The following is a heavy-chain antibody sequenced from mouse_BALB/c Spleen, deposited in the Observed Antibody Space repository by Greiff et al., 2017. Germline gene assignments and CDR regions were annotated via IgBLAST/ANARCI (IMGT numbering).Heavy chain of an antibody. CDR3: AEGGYDGAWFAY. Sequence: EVKLEESGGGLVQPGGSRKLSCAASGFTFSSFGMHWVRQAPEKGLEWVAYISSGSSTIYYADTVKGRFTISRDNPKNTLFLQMTSLRSEDTAMYYCAEGGYDGAWFAYWGQGTLVTVSA. D-gene: IGHD2-2*01. J-gene: IGHJ3*01. V-gene: IGHV5-17*02. CDR1: GFTFSSFG. CDR2: ISSGSSTI.